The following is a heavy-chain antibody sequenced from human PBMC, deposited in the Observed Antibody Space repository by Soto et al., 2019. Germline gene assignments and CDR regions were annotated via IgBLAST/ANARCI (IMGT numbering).Heavy chain of an antibody. CDR3: AYSPWPSLRFPF. V-gene: IGHV2-5*02. Sequence: QITLKESGPTLVKPTQTLTLTCTFSGFSLTTSGVGVGWIRQPPGKALEWLALIYWDDDKRYSPSLKSRLTIPQDTSKNQVVLTMTNMDPVDTATYYCAYSPWPSLRFPFWGQGTLVTVSS. CDR2: IYWDDDK. CDR1: GFSLTTSGVG. D-gene: IGHD3-3*01. J-gene: IGHJ4*02.